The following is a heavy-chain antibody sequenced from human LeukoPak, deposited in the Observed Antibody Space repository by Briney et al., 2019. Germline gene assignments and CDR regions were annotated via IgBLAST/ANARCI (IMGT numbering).Heavy chain of an antibody. CDR1: GFTFSSYG. D-gene: IGHD6-13*01. Sequence: PGGSLRLSCAASGFTFSSYGMHWVRQAPGKGLEWVAFIRYDGSNKYYADSVKGRFTISRDNSKNTLYLQMNSLRAEDTAVYYCAYSSSGNYYYYYMDVWGKGTTVTVSS. V-gene: IGHV3-30*02. CDR3: AYSSSGNYYYYYMDV. CDR2: IRYDGSNK. J-gene: IGHJ6*03.